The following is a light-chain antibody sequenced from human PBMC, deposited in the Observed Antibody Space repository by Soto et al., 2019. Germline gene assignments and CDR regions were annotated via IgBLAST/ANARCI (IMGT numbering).Light chain of an antibody. CDR1: SGHSSYA. Sequence: QPVLTQSPSASASLGASVKLTCTLSSGHSSYAIAWHQQQPEKGPRYLMKLNSDGSHSKGDGIPDRFSGSSSGAERYLTNSSLQSEDEADYYCQTWGTGIHVVFGGGTKVTVL. J-gene: IGLJ2*01. CDR2: LNSDGSH. V-gene: IGLV4-69*01. CDR3: QTWGTGIHVV.